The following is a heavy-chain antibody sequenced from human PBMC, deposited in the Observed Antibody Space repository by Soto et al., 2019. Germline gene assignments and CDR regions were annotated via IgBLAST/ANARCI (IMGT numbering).Heavy chain of an antibody. CDR3: TRASSLNFDF. J-gene: IGHJ4*02. Sequence: GGSLRLSCTTSGFTFGDYALSWVRQAPGKGLEWVGFIRRNAYGGTTDYAASVKGRFTISRDDSKSIAYLQMNSLRTEDTALYYCTRASSLNFDFWGQGTLVTVSS. D-gene: IGHD3-10*01. V-gene: IGHV3-49*04. CDR2: IRRNAYGGTT. CDR1: GFTFGDYA.